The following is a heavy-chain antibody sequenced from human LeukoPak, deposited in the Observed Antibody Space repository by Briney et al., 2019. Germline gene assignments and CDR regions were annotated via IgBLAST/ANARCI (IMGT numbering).Heavy chain of an antibody. Sequence: SETLSLTCTVSVGSLSTSSYYWGWIRQPPGKGLEWIGSIYYSESTYYNPSLKSRVNISVDTSKNQFSLKLNSVTAADTAVYYCARGRPFDYWGQGTLVTVSS. CDR1: VGSLSTSSYY. CDR2: IYYSEST. J-gene: IGHJ4*02. D-gene: IGHD6-25*01. V-gene: IGHV4-39*07. CDR3: ARGRPFDY.